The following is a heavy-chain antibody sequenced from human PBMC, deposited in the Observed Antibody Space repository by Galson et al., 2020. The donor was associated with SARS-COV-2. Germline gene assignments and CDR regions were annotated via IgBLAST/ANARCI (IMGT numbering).Heavy chain of an antibody. CDR1: GGSISSGEYY. CDR2: IYYSGST. D-gene: IGHD3-22*01. J-gene: IGHJ3*02. Sequence: ETSETLSLTCTVSGGSISSGEYYWSWIRQPPGKGLEWIGYIYYSGSTYYNPSLKSRVTISVDTSKKQFSLKLSSVTAADTAVYYCARLDSSGYRAGAAFDIWGQGTMVTVSS. V-gene: IGHV4-30-4*01. CDR3: ARLDSSGYRAGAAFDI.